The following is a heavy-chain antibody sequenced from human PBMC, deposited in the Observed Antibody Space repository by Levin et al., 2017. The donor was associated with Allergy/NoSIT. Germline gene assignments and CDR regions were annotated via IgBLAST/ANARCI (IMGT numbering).Heavy chain of an antibody. CDR3: ARSYYYDSSGYYYYYYYYCMDG. D-gene: IGHD3-22*01. CDR1: GGSISSSSYY. J-gene: IGHJ6*02. Sequence: SETLSLTCTVSGGSISSSSYYWGWIRQPPGKGLEWIGSIYYSGSTYYNPSLKSRVTISVDTSKNQFSLKLSSVTAADTAVYYCARSYYYDSSGYYYYYYYYCMDGWGQGTTVTVSS. CDR2: IYYSGST. V-gene: IGHV4-39*07.